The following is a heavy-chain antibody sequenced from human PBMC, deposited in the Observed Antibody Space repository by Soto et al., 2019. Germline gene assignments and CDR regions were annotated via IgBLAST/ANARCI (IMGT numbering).Heavy chain of an antibody. CDR2: IIPIFGTA. Sequence: GAEVKVSCKACGGTFSSYAISWVRQAPGQGLEWMGGIIPIFGTANYAQKSQGRVTITADESTSTAYMELSSLRSEDTAVYYCASRITMIVVPASDAFDIWGQGTMVTVS. V-gene: IGHV1-69*13. J-gene: IGHJ3*02. CDR1: GGTFSSYA. D-gene: IGHD3-22*01. CDR3: ASRITMIVVPASDAFDI.